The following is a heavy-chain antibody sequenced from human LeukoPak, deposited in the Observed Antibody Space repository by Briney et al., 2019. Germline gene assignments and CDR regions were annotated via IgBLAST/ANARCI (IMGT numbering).Heavy chain of an antibody. CDR2: ISWNSGSI. D-gene: IGHD5-18*01. Sequence: PGRSLRLSCAASGFTFDDYAMHWVRQAPGKGLEWVSGISWNSGSIGYADSVKGRFTISRDNAKNSLYLQMNSLRAGDTALYFCAKGLYGYSYKAIVCWVEGTLVSVSS. CDR1: GFTFDDYA. CDR3: AKGLYGYSYKAIVC. J-gene: IGHJ4*02. V-gene: IGHV3-9*01.